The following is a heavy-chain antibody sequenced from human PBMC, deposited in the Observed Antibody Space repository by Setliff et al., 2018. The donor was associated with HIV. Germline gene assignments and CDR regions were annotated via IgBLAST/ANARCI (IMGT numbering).Heavy chain of an antibody. CDR3: ARAPRIFPEFNNPHPHFDH. Sequence: ASVKVSCKASGYTFTSYGITWVRQAPGQGLEWMGWISAYNGNTNYAPKLQGRVTMTTDTSTNTAYMELRGLISDDTAVYFCARAPRIFPEFNNPHPHFDHWGQGTLVTVSS. J-gene: IGHJ4*02. CDR2: ISAYNGNT. V-gene: IGHV1-18*01. CDR1: GYTFTSYG. D-gene: IGHD3-3*01.